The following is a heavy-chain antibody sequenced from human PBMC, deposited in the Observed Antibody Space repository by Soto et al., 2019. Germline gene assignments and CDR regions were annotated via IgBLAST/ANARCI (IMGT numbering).Heavy chain of an antibody. D-gene: IGHD1-1*01. J-gene: IGHJ4*02. CDR3: AKEGRLGKRCFEL. V-gene: IGHV3-23*01. CDR1: RFTFSSYG. CDR2: ISGTGKTT. Sequence: EVQLLESGGGFVQSGGSLRLSCAASRFTFSSYGMSWVRQAPGKGLEWVSGISGTGKTTYYADSVRGRFTISRDNFANMVYLQMSSLRVDDTAIYFCAKEGRLGKRCFELWGKGALVTVYS.